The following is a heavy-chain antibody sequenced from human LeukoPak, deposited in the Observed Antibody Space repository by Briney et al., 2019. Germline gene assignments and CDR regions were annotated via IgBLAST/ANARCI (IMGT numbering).Heavy chain of an antibody. J-gene: IGHJ4*02. V-gene: IGHV3-53*01. D-gene: IGHD2-21*01. CDR2: IYSGGST. CDR3: ARRAGDCSHPYDY. CDR1: GFTLSSNS. Sequence: GGCLRLSCTVSGFTLSSNSMSWVRQAPGKGREWVSFIYSGGSTQYSDSVKGRFTISRDNSKNTLYLQMNSLRAEDTAVFYFARRAGDCSHPYDYWGQGTLVSVSS.